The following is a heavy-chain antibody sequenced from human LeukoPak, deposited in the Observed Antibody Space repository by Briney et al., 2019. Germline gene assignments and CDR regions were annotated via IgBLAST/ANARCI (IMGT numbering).Heavy chain of an antibody. J-gene: IGHJ4*02. D-gene: IGHD5-12*01. CDR3: ARRKWLRSYYFDY. V-gene: IGHV4-34*01. CDR2: INHSGST. Sequence: PSESLSLTCAVYGGSFSGYYWSWIRQPPGKGLEWIGEINHSGSTNYNPSLKSRVTISVDTSKNQFSLKLSSVTAADTAVYYCARRKWLRSYYFDYWGQGTLVTVSS. CDR1: GGSFSGYY.